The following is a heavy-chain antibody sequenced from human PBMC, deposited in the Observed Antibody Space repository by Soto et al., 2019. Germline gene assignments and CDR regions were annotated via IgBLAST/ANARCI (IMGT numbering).Heavy chain of an antibody. J-gene: IGHJ6*02. CDR1: GFTFSSYG. Sequence: QVQLVESGGGVVRPGRSLRLSCAASGFTFSSYGMHWVRQAPGKGLEWVAVIWYDGSNKYYADSVKGRFTIARDNSKNMLYLKMNSLRAEDTAVYYCARERRHGMDVWGQGTTVTVSS. V-gene: IGHV3-33*01. CDR3: ARERRHGMDV. CDR2: IWYDGSNK.